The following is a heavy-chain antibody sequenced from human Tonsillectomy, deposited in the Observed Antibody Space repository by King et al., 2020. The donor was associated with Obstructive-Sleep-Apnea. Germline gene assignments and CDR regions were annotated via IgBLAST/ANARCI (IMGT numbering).Heavy chain of an antibody. D-gene: IGHD3-16*02. V-gene: IGHV3-23*04. Sequence: VQLVESGGGLVQPGGSLRLSCAASGFTFSSYAMSWVRQAPGKGLEWVSAISGSSGSTYYADSVKGRFTISRDNSKNTLYLQMNSLRAEDTAVYYCAKDNRASGELSYTFDYWGQGTLVTVSS. CDR1: GFTFSSYA. CDR3: AKDNRASGELSYTFDY. CDR2: ISGSSGST. J-gene: IGHJ4*02.